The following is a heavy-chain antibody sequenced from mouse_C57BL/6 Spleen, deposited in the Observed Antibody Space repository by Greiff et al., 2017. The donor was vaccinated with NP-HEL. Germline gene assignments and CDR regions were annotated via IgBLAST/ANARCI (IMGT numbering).Heavy chain of an antibody. CDR1: GYTFTDYY. J-gene: IGHJ3*01. CDR3: ARIGYYGSSLAY. CDR2: IYPGSGNT. Sequence: VQLQESGAELVRPGASVKLSCKASGYTFTDYYINWVKQRPGQGLEWIARIYPGSGNTYYNEKFKGKATLTAEKSSSTAYMQLSSLTSEDSAVYFCARIGYYGSSLAYWGQGTLVTVSA. V-gene: IGHV1-76*01. D-gene: IGHD1-1*01.